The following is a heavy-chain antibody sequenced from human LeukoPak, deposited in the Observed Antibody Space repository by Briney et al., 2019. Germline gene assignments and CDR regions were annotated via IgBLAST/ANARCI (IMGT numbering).Heavy chain of an antibody. Sequence: SETLSLTCTVSGGSISSYYWSWIRQPAGKGLEWIGRIYTSGSTNYNPSLKSRVTMSVDTSKNQFSLKLSSVTAADTAVYYCARSPGGFVVVPAAIDYWGQGTLVTVSS. CDR2: IYTSGST. CDR3: ARSPGGFVVVPAAIDY. D-gene: IGHD2-2*01. CDR1: GGSISSYY. J-gene: IGHJ4*02. V-gene: IGHV4-4*07.